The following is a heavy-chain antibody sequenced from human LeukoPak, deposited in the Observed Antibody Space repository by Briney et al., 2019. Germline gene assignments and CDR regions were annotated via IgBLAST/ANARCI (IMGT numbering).Heavy chain of an antibody. J-gene: IGHJ4*02. CDR3: ARDRSSYSSSSSSFDY. D-gene: IGHD6-6*01. CDR2: ISAYNGNT. V-gene: IGHV1-18*01. CDR1: GYTFTSYG. Sequence: SVKVSCKASGYTFTSYGISWVRQAPGQGLEWMGWISAYNGNTNYAQKLQGRVTMTTDTSTSTAYMELRSLRSDDTAVYYCARDRSSYSSSSSSFDYWGQGTLVTVSS.